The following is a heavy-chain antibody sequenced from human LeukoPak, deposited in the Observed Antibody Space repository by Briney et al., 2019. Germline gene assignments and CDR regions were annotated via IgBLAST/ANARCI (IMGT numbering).Heavy chain of an antibody. Sequence: SETLSLTCAVYGGSFSGYYWSWIRQPPGKGLEWIGEINHSGSTNSNPSLKNRVTISMDTSENQVSLKVTSVTAADTAVYYCARHPFSSPFDYWGQGTLVAVSS. V-gene: IGHV4-34*01. J-gene: IGHJ4*02. CDR1: GGSFSGYY. CDR2: INHSGST. CDR3: ARHPFSSPFDY.